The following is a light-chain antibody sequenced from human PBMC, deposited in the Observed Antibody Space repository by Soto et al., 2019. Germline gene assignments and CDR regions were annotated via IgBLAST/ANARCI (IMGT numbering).Light chain of an antibody. J-gene: IGKJ4*01. CDR2: AAS. CDR1: KAIRKD. CDR3: LQHNSYPPLT. Sequence: EIRMTHSPSPRFQPVEDKATITSGPGKAIRKDLGWYQQKPGKAPKRLIYAASSLQSGVPSRFSGSGSGTEFTLTISSLQPEDFATYYCLQHNSYPPLTFGGGTKVEIK. V-gene: IGKV1-17*01.